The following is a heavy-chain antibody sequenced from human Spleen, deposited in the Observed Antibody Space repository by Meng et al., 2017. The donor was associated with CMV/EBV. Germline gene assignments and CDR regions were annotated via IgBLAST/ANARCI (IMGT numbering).Heavy chain of an antibody. CDR2: IFYTGTT. J-gene: IGHJ4*02. V-gene: IGHV4-39*07. CDR1: GGSISSSSYY. CDR3: IRETTGSSSSY. Sequence: QPPPPDAGPGLVRPSEPLSLPCTVSGGSISSSSYYWAWIRQPPGKGLEWIGSIFYTGTTYYKPSLKSRVTISVDTSKNQFSLKLSSVTAADTAVYYCIRETTGSSSSYWGQGTLVTASS. D-gene: IGHD6-6*01.